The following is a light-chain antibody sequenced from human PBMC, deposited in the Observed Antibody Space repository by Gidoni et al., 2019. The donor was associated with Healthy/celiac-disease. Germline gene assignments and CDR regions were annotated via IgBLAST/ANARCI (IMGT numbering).Light chain of an antibody. CDR2: GAS. V-gene: IGKV3-20*01. Sequence: EIVLTQPPGTLSLSPGERATLSCRSSQSVSSLYLAGYQQKPGQAPRLLIYGASSRATGIPDRCSGSGSGTDFTLTISRLEPEDFAVYYFQQYGSSRLTFGGGTKVEIK. CDR1: QSVSSLY. CDR3: QQYGSSRLT. J-gene: IGKJ4*01.